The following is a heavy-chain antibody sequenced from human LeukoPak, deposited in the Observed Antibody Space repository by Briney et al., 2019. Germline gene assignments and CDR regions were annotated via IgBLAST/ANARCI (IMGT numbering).Heavy chain of an antibody. Sequence: ASVKVSCKSSGYTFTDYYMHWVRQAPGQGLQWMGWINPNSGDTNYAQNFQGRVTMTRDTSISTAYMELSRLRSDDTAVYYCARDRDIVGASLDYWGQGTLVTVSS. CDR3: ARDRDIVGASLDY. CDR1: GYTFTDYY. V-gene: IGHV1-2*02. J-gene: IGHJ4*02. D-gene: IGHD1-26*01. CDR2: INPNSGDT.